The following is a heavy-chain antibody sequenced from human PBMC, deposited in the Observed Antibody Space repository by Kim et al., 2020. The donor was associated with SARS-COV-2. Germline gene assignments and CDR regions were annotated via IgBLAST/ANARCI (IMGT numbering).Heavy chain of an antibody. J-gene: IGHJ6*02. CDR3: ARDFSGYGMDV. D-gene: IGHD3-3*02. Sequence: YSPDPGKGRFTISRDNAKNTLYLQMNSLRAEDTAVYYCARDFSGYGMDVWGQGTTVTVSS. V-gene: IGHV3-30*01.